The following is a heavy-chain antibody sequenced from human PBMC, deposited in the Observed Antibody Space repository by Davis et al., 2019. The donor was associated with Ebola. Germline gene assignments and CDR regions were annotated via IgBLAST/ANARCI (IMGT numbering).Heavy chain of an antibody. J-gene: IGHJ4*02. CDR2: ISWNSGSI. CDR3: ARDGETTVHLKYYFDY. V-gene: IGHV3-9*01. CDR1: GFTFSRYA. D-gene: IGHD4-17*01. Sequence: GGSLRLSCAASGFTFSRYAMSWVRQAPGKGLEWVSGISWNSGSIGYADSVKGRFTISRDNAKNSLYLQMNGLRAEDTAVYYCARDGETTVHLKYYFDYWGQGTLVTVSS.